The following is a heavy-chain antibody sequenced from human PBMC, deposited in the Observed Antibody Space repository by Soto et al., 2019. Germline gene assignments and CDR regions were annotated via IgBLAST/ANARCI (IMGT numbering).Heavy chain of an antibody. CDR1: GFSLSTTGVG. Sequence: QITLKESGPTLVKPTQTLTLTCSFSGFSLSTTGVGVGWIRQSPGKALEWLAIIYWDNDKRYSPSLKSRVTITKDTSNNQVVLTVTNMDPVDTGTYYCARSLCFGELHWGQGALVTVSS. CDR2: IYWDNDK. CDR3: ARSLCFGELH. J-gene: IGHJ4*02. D-gene: IGHD3-10*01. V-gene: IGHV2-5*02.